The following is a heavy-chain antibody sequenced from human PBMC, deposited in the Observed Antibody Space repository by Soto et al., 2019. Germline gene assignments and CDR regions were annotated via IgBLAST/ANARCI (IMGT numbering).Heavy chain of an antibody. D-gene: IGHD3-3*01. CDR3: ASLRRYYDFWSGYSPYFDY. CDR1: GGSFSGYY. V-gene: IGHV4-34*01. Sequence: ETLSLTCAVYGGSFSGYYWSWIRQPPGKGLEWIGEINHSGSTNYNPSLKSRVTISVDTSKNQFSLKLSSVTAADTAVYYCASLRRYYDFWSGYSPYFDYWGQGTLVTVSS. J-gene: IGHJ4*02. CDR2: INHSGST.